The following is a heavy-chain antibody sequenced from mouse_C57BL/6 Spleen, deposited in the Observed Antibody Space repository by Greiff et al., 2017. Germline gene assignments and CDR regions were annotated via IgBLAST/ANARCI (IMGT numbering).Heavy chain of an antibody. CDR2: IDPENGDT. CDR1: GFNIKDDY. Sequence: EVQLQQSGAELVRPGASVKLSCTASGFNIKDDYMHWVKQRPEQGLEWIGWIDPENGDTEYASKFQGKATITADTSSNTAYLQLSSLTSEDTAVYYCTTRDYGGFAYWSQGTLVSVSA. D-gene: IGHD1-1*01. V-gene: IGHV14-4*01. J-gene: IGHJ3*01. CDR3: TTRDYGGFAY.